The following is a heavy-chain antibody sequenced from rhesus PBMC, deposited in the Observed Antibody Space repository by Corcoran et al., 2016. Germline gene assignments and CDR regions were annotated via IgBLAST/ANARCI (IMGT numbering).Heavy chain of an antibody. CDR1: GYSLSSGYY. Sequence: QVQLQESGTGLVKPSETLSLTCAVSGYSLSSGYYWGWVRQPPGTGLGWVGYIGGRSGRTYYNPSRKSRVNISKDTSKNQCSRKLSSVTAADTAVYYCARSAGRAAGRHYCDYWGQGVLVTVSS. J-gene: IGHJ4*01. CDR2: IGGRSGRT. D-gene: IGHD6-13*01. V-gene: IGHV4-99*01. CDR3: ARSAGRAAGRHYCDY.